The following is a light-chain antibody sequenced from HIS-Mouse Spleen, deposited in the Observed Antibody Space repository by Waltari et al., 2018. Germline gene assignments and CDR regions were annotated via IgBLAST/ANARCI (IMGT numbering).Light chain of an antibody. CDR2: EDS. V-gene: IGLV3-10*01. Sequence: SYELTPPPPVSVSPGQTARITCSGDALPQKFAYWYQQKAGQAPVLVIYEDSKRPSGIPERFSGSSSGTMATLTISGAQVEDEADYYCYSTDSSGNHRVFGGGTKLTVL. CDR3: YSTDSSGNHRV. J-gene: IGLJ2*01. CDR1: ALPQKF.